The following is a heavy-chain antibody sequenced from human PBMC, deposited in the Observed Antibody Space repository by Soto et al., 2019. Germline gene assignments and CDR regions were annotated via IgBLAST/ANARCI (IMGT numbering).Heavy chain of an antibody. J-gene: IGHJ6*03. CDR1: GYTFTSYG. CDR3: ARLRGDCSSTSCYGNYYYYYMDV. CDR2: ISAYNGNT. Sequence: QVQLVQSGAEVKKPGASVQVSCKASGYTFTSYGISWVRQAPGQGLERMGWISAYNGNTNYAQKLQGRVTMTTDKSTSTAYMELRSLRSDDTAVYYCARLRGDCSSTSCYGNYYYYYMDVWGKGTTVTVSS. V-gene: IGHV1-18*01. D-gene: IGHD2-2*01.